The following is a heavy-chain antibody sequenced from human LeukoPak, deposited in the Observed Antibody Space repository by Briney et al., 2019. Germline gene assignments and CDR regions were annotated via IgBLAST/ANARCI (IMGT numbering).Heavy chain of an antibody. J-gene: IGHJ4*02. V-gene: IGHV4-59*01. CDR2: IYYSGST. CDR1: GFTFSSYA. CDR3: ASKGVCSGGSCYSPFDY. Sequence: GSLRLSCAASGFTFSSYAMSWVRQAPGKGLEWIGYIYYSGSTNYNPSLKSRVTISVDTSKNQFSLKLSSVTAADTAVYYCASKGVCSGGSCYSPFDYWGQGTLVTVSS. D-gene: IGHD2-15*01.